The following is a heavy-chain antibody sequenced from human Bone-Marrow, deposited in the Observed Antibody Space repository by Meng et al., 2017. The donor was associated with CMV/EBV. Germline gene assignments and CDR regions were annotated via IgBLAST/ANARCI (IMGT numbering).Heavy chain of an antibody. Sequence: SGKFCCNSSRNTLTSYDINWVREATGQGLEWMGWMNPNSGNTGYAQKFQGRVTITRNTSISTAYMELSSLRSEDTAVYYCARGDYDFWSGYPSLENYYYGMDVWGQGTTVTVSS. V-gene: IGHV1-8*03. CDR2: MNPNSGNT. D-gene: IGHD3-3*01. CDR3: ARGDYDFWSGYPSLENYYYGMDV. J-gene: IGHJ6*02. CDR1: RNTLTSYD.